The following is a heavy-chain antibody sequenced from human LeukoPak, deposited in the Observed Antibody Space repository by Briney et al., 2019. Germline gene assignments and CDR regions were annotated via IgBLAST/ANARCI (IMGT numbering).Heavy chain of an antibody. Sequence: SETQSLTCTVSGGSISSYYWSWIRQPPGKGLEWIGYIYYSGSPNYNPSLKSRVTISVDTSKNQFSLKLSSVTAADTAVYYCARQLLWFGAERWFDPWGQGTLVTVSS. V-gene: IGHV4-59*08. CDR3: ARQLLWFGAERWFDP. D-gene: IGHD3-10*01. CDR1: GGSISSYY. CDR2: IYYSGSP. J-gene: IGHJ5*02.